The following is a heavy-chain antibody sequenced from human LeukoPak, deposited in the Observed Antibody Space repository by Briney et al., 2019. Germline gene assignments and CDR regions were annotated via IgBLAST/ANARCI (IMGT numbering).Heavy chain of an antibody. CDR3: ARDRGIAVAGGFDP. CDR1: GFTFSTYA. CDR2: ISYDGSSK. D-gene: IGHD6-19*01. J-gene: IGHJ5*02. V-gene: IGHV3-30*04. Sequence: PGGSLRLSCAASGFTFSTYAMHWVRQAPGKGLEWVAVISYDGSSKYYADSVKGRFTISRDNSKSTLYLQMNSLRAEDTAVYYCARDRGIAVAGGFDPWGQGTLVTVSS.